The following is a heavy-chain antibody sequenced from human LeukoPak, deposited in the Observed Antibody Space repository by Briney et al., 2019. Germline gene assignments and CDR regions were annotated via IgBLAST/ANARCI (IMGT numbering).Heavy chain of an antibody. V-gene: IGHV3-7*04. D-gene: IGHD5-24*01. CDR2: IKHGGSKK. CDR3: TRVGYIDEGIDY. Sequence: GGSLRLSCVASGFPCSSYWMTWVRQAPGKGLVWVANIKHGGSKKSYVDSVKGRFTISRDNAKDSLYLQMNSLRAEDTAIYYCTRVGYIDEGIDYWGQGTLVTVSS. CDR1: GFPCSSYW. J-gene: IGHJ4*02.